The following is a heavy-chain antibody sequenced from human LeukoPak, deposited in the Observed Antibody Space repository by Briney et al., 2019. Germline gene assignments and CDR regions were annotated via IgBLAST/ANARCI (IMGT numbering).Heavy chain of an antibody. V-gene: IGHV3-23*01. CDR3: AKTYTSSRAHYYYYYYMGV. CDR2: MSGSGSST. J-gene: IGHJ6*03. Sequence: GGSLRLSCTGSGFTFGDYGMNWVRQAPGKGLEWVSGMSGSGSSTYYADSVKGRFTISRDNSKNTLYLQMSSLRAEDTAVYYCAKTYTSSRAHYYYYYYMGVWGKGTTVTISS. CDR1: GFTFGDYG. D-gene: IGHD6-13*01.